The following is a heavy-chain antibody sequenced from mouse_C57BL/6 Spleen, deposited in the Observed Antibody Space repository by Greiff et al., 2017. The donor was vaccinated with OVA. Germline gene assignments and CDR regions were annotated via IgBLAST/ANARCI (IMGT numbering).Heavy chain of an antibody. Sequence: SGPELVKPGASVKISCKASGYAFSSSWMNWVKQRPGKGLEWIGRIYPGDGDTNYNGKFKGKATLTADKSSSTAYMQLSSLTSEDSAVYFCARTRYYGSSPYYFDYWGQGTTLTVSS. CDR3: ARTRYYGSSPYYFDY. CDR1: GYAFSSSW. J-gene: IGHJ2*01. D-gene: IGHD1-1*01. V-gene: IGHV1-82*01. CDR2: IYPGDGDT.